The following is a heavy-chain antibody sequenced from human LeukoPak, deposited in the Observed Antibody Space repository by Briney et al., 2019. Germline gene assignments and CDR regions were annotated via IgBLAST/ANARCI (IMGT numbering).Heavy chain of an antibody. Sequence: ASVKVSCKASGYTFTGYYMHWVRQAPGQGLEWMGWINPNSGGTNYAQKFQGWVTMTRDTSISTAYMELSRLRSDDTAVYYCARSDYYDSSGYYSTRGFDYWGQGTLVTVSS. CDR1: GYTFTGYY. CDR3: ARSDYYDSSGYYSTRGFDY. D-gene: IGHD3-22*01. V-gene: IGHV1-2*04. J-gene: IGHJ4*02. CDR2: INPNSGGT.